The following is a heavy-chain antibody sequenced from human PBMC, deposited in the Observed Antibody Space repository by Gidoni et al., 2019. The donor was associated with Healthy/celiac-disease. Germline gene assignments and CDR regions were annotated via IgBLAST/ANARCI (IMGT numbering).Heavy chain of an antibody. CDR2: IWYYGSNK. Sequence: QVQLVESGGGVVQPGRSLRLSCAAYGFTFSSYGMHWVRQAPGKGLEWVAVIWYYGSNKYYADSVKGRFTISRDNSKNTLYLQMNSLRAEDTAVYYCAREGSGWSPSTFFDYWGQGTLVTVSS. V-gene: IGHV3-33*01. D-gene: IGHD6-19*01. CDR3: AREGSGWSPSTFFDY. CDR1: GFTFSSYG. J-gene: IGHJ4*02.